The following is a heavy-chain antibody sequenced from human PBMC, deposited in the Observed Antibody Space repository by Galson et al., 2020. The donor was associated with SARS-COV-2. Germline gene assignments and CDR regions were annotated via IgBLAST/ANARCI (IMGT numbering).Heavy chain of an antibody. CDR1: GGSISSSSYY. J-gene: IGHJ6*02. V-gene: IGHV4-39*01. Sequence: ETSETLSLTCTVPGGSISSSSYYWGWIRQPPGKGLEWIGSIYYSGSTYYNPSLKSRVTISVDTSKNQFSLRLSSVTAADTAVYYCARSYYDFWSGPPDYGMDVWGQGTTVTVSS. CDR2: IYYSGST. CDR3: ARSYYDFWSGPPDYGMDV. D-gene: IGHD3-3*01.